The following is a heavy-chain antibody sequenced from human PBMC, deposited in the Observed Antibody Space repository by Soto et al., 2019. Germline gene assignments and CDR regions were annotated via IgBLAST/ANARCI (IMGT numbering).Heavy chain of an antibody. V-gene: IGHV1-69*13. CDR2: IIPIFGTA. Sequence: GASVKVSCKASGGTFSSYAISWVRQAPGQGLEWMGGIIPIFGTANYAQKFQGRVTITADESTSTAYMGLSSLRSEDTAVYYCARGRPSSGWGIVYYFDYWGQGTLVTVSS. CDR1: GGTFSSYA. D-gene: IGHD6-19*01. CDR3: ARGRPSSGWGIVYYFDY. J-gene: IGHJ4*02.